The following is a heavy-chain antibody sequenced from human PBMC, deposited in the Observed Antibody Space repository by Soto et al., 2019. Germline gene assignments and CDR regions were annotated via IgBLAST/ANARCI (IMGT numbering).Heavy chain of an antibody. V-gene: IGHV1-3*01. D-gene: IGHD6-19*01. CDR2: INAGNGNT. CDR1: GYTFTSYA. J-gene: IGHJ4*02. Sequence: QVQLVQSGAEVKKPGASVKVSCKASGYTFTSYAMHWVRQAPGQRLEWMGWINAGNGNTKYSQKFQGRVTITRDTSAITAYMELSSLRSEDTAVYYCARDWRGVAGRIFAYWGQGTLVTVSS. CDR3: ARDWRGVAGRIFAY.